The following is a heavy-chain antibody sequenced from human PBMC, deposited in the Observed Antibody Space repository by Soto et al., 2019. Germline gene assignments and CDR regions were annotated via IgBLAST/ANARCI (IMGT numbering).Heavy chain of an antibody. CDR2: TSYTGNT. V-gene: IGHV4-59*01. D-gene: IGHD6-13*01. J-gene: IGHJ5*02. CDR1: SCPSASYG. CDR3: ARDMQAGFTDSAVP. Sequence: SVILSLTSIFSSCPSASYGCSWIMPLPGKGLEWIAYTSYTGNTNYNPSLKSRVTTSMDTSKNQLSLKLTSMTAADTAVYYCARDMQAGFTDSAVPWGHGTLLTGS.